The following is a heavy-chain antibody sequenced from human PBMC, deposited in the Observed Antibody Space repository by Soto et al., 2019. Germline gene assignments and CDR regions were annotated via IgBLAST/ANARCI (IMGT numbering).Heavy chain of an antibody. V-gene: IGHV3-30*18. CDR3: AKGGPAADNWFDP. J-gene: IGHJ5*02. CDR2: ISYDGSNK. CDR1: GFTFSSYG. Sequence: GGSLRLSCAASGFTFSSYGMHWVRQAPGKGLEWVAVISYDGSNKYYADSVKGRFTISRDNSKNTLYLQMNSLRAEDTAVYYCAKGGPAADNWFDPWGQGTLVTVSS. D-gene: IGHD2-2*01.